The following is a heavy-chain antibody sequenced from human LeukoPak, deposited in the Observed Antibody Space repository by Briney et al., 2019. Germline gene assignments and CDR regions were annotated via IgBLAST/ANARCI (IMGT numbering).Heavy chain of an antibody. D-gene: IGHD6-6*01. J-gene: IGHJ4*02. CDR2: ISCDGSNK. Sequence: GGSLRLSCAASGFTFSSYAMHWVRQAPGKGLEWVAVISCDGSNKYYADSVKGRFTISRDNSKNTLYLQMNSLRAEDTAVYYCASRKYSSSSPTFDYWGQGTLVTVSS. CDR1: GFTFSSYA. V-gene: IGHV3-30-3*01. CDR3: ASRKYSSSSPTFDY.